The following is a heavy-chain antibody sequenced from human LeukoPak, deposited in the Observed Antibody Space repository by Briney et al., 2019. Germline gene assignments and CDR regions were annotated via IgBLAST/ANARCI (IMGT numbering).Heavy chain of an antibody. CDR1: GGSISSYY. Sequence: SETLSLTCTVSGGSISSYYWSWIRQPPGKGLEWIGYVYYSGSTSYNPSLKSRVTISVDTSKNQFSLKLSSVTAADAAVYYCARGPGSGTYWAFPYSGQAALVTVSS. D-gene: IGHD1-26*01. J-gene: IGHJ4*02. V-gene: IGHV4-59*01. CDR3: ARGPGSGTYWAFPY. CDR2: VYYSGST.